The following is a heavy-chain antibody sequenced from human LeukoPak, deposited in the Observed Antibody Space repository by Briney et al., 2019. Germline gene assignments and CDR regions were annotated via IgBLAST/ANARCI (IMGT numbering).Heavy chain of an antibody. CDR2: IWYDGSKE. V-gene: IGHV3-33*06. D-gene: IGHD3-22*01. CDR3: AKVYDSSGYLFDY. CDR1: GFSFSSYG. Sequence: GGSLRLSCAASGFSFSSYGMHWVRQAPGKGLEWVAVIWYDGSKEYYADSVKGRFTISRDNSKNTLYLQMNSLRAEDTAVYYCAKVYDSSGYLFDYWGQGTLVTVSS. J-gene: IGHJ4*02.